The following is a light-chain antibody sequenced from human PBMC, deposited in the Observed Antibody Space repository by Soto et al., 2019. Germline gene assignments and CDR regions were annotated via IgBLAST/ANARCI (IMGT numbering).Light chain of an antibody. CDR3: CSYTSSSTLYV. Sequence: QSVLTQPASVSGSPGQSITISCTGASSDVGGYSYVSWYQHHPGKAPKLMIYEVSNRPSGVSNRFSGSKSGSTASLTISGLQAEDEADYYCCSYTSSSTLYVFGTGTKVTVL. J-gene: IGLJ1*01. CDR1: SSDVGGYSY. V-gene: IGLV2-14*01. CDR2: EVS.